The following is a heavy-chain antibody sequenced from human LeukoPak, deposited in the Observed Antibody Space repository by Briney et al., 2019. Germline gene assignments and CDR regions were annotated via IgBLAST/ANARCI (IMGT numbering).Heavy chain of an antibody. CDR1: GGSFSGYY. CDR3: ARAEGYGAIDY. CDR2: INSDGSST. D-gene: IGHD5-12*01. Sequence: ETLSLTCAVYGGSFSGYYWSWIRQPPGKGLVWVSRINSDGSSTSYADSVKGRLTISRDNAKNSLYLQVNSLTAEDTAFYYCARAEGYGAIDYWGQGTLVTVSS. J-gene: IGHJ4*02. V-gene: IGHV3-74*01.